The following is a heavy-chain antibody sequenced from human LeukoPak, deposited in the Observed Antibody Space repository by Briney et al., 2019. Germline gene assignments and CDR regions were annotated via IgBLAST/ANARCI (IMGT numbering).Heavy chain of an antibody. V-gene: IGHV3-23*01. Sequence: GRSLRLSCAASGFTFSTYVMSWVSQDPGNGLEWVSAISGSGGSTYYADSVKGRFTISRDNSKNTLYLQMNSLGADDTAVYYCAKGNWRYFDYWGQGTLVTVSS. CDR2: ISGSGGST. CDR3: AKGNWRYFDY. CDR1: GFTFSTYV. D-gene: IGHD1-1*01. J-gene: IGHJ4*02.